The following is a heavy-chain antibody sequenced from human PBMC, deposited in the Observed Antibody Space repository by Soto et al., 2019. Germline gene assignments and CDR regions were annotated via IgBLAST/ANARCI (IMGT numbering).Heavy chain of an antibody. V-gene: IGHV3-30-3*01. CDR1: GFTFSSYA. CDR2: ISYDGSNK. Sequence: GGSLRLSCAASGFTFSSYAMHWVRQAPGKGLEWVAVISYDGSNKYYADSVKGRFTISRDNSKNTLYLQMNSLRAEDTAVYYCATSSSWSYYYYGMDVWGQGTTVTVSS. D-gene: IGHD6-13*01. CDR3: ATSSSWSYYYYGMDV. J-gene: IGHJ6*02.